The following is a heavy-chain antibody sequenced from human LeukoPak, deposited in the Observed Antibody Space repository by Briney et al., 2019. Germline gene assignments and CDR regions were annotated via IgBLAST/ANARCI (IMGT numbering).Heavy chain of an antibody. D-gene: IGHD3-10*01. CDR1: GFTFNSYS. V-gene: IGHV3-30-3*01. J-gene: IGHJ4*02. CDR2: ISDDETYK. Sequence: GGSLRLSCAASGFTFNSYSMHWVRQAPGKGLEWVTAISDDETYKFYADSVKGRFTISRENSKNMVYLQMNSLRAEDTAVYYCARDLWFGEFDYWGQGNLVTVSS. CDR3: ARDLWFGEFDY.